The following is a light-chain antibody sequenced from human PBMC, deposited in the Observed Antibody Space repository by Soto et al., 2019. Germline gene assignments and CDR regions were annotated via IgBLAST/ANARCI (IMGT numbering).Light chain of an antibody. CDR3: QQYGNSPRT. Sequence: EMVLTQSPGTLSLSPGERATLSCRSSQSVSGSYLAWYQQKPGQAPRLLIYGASSRATGIPDRFSGSGSGTDFTLTISRLETEEFAVYYCQQYGNSPRTFGQGTKVDIK. CDR1: QSVSGSY. V-gene: IGKV3-20*01. J-gene: IGKJ1*01. CDR2: GAS.